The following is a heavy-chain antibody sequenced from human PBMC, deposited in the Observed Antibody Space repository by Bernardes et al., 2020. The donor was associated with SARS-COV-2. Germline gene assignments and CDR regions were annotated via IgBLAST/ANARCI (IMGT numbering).Heavy chain of an antibody. CDR3: ARDWDYGESGYYYGVDV. V-gene: IGHV3-30-3*01. J-gene: IGHJ6*02. D-gene: IGHD4-17*01. CDR1: GFTFNTYA. CDR2: ISFDGSNK. Sequence: GGSLRLSCAASGFTFNTYAMHWVRQAPGKGLEWVAFISFDGSNKYYADSVKGRFTISRDNSRNTLYLLMNSLRPEDTAVHYCARDWDYGESGYYYGVDVWGQGTTVTVSS.